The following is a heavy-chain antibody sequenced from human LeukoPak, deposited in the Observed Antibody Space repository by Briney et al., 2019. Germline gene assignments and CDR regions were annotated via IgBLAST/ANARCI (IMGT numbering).Heavy chain of an antibody. CDR3: ARDFSNTSGFKVAVDY. D-gene: IGHD3-22*01. CDR1: GYTFTYYG. V-gene: IGHV1-18*01. Sequence: GPSGKASCKASGYTFTYYGITWGRRSPGHGLEWRGRISGYNGDAKYSQKLQGRVTMTTDTSTSTAYMELTSLTSDDTAVYYCARDFSNTSGFKVAVDYWGQGTLVTVSS. J-gene: IGHJ4*02. CDR2: ISGYNGDA.